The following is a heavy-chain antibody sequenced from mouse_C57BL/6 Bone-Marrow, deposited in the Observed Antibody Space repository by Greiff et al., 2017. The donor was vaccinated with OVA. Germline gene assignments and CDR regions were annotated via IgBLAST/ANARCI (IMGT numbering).Heavy chain of an antibody. CDR2: ISNGGGST. CDR1: GFTFSDYY. Sequence: EVKLVESGGGLVQPGGSLKLSCAASGFTFSDYYMYWVRQTPEKRLEWVAYISNGGGSTYYPATVKGRFTISRDNAKNTLYLQMSRLKSEDTAMYYCARQEGYDYDGDYYAMDYWGQGTSVTVSS. J-gene: IGHJ4*01. V-gene: IGHV5-12*01. CDR3: ARQEGYDYDGDYYAMDY. D-gene: IGHD2-4*01.